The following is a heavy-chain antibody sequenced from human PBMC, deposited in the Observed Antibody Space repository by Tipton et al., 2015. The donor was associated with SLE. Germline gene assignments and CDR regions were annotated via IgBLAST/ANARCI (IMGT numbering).Heavy chain of an antibody. V-gene: IGHV3-74*01. J-gene: IGHJ3*02. D-gene: IGHD2-8*01. Sequence: SGFTFSAYWMDWVRQAPGKGLVWVSRIKGDGITTTYADSVKGRFTISADNARSTLYLQMNSLRAEDTALYYCARDRNGAFDIWGQGTMVTVSS. CDR3: ARDRNGAFDI. CDR2: IKGDGITT. CDR1: GFTFSAYW.